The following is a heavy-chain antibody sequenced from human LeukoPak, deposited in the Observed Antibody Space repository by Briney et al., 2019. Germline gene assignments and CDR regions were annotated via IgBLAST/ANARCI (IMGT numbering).Heavy chain of an antibody. V-gene: IGHV3-23*01. CDR1: GFTFSSYA. CDR3: AKDLGYNWNSGGWFDP. J-gene: IGHJ5*02. D-gene: IGHD1-7*01. CDR2: ISGSGGST. Sequence: GGSLRLSCAASGFTFSSYAMSWVRQAPGKGLEGVSAISGSGGSTYYADSVKGRFTISRDNSKNTLYLQMNSLRAEDTAVYYCAKDLGYNWNSGGWFDPWGQGTLVTVSS.